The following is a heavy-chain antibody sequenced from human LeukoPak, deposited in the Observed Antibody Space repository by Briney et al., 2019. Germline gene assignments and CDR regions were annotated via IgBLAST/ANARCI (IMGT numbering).Heavy chain of an antibody. V-gene: IGHV4-59*02. CDR3: ARDGGHYDISGYFDL. Sequence: PSETLSLTCTVSGGSVNGYYWNWIRQPPGKGLEWIGYIYSSGGTQYNPSLKSRVTISIDTSKKQFSLKLSSVTSADTAVYYCARDGGHYDISGYFDLWGRGTLVTVSS. D-gene: IGHD3-9*01. CDR2: IYSSGGT. J-gene: IGHJ2*01. CDR1: GGSVNGYY.